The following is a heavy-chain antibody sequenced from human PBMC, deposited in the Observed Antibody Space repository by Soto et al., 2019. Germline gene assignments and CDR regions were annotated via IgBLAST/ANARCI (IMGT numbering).Heavy chain of an antibody. CDR3: ARAATVFDY. D-gene: IGHD4-17*01. J-gene: IGHJ4*02. V-gene: IGHV3-30-3*01. CDR2: ISYDGSNK. CDR1: GFTFSSYA. Sequence: GGSLRLSCAASGFTFSSYAMHWVRQAPGKGLEWVAVISYDGSNKYYADSVKGRFTISRDNSKNTLYLQMNSLRAEDTAVYYGARAATVFDYWGQGTLVTVSS.